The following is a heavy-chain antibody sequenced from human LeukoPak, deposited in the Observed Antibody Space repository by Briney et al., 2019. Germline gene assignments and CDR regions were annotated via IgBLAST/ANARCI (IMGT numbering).Heavy chain of an antibody. CDR2: ISSSSSYI. CDR3: ARDKKTAAAGTDSYYYYGMDV. J-gene: IGHJ6*02. D-gene: IGHD6-13*01. V-gene: IGHV3-21*01. Sequence: GGSLRLSCAASGFTFSSYSMNWVRQAPGKGLEWVSSISSSSSYIYYADSVKGRFTISRDNAKNSLYLQMNSLRAEDTAVYYCARDKKTAAAGTDSYYYYGMDVWGQGTTVTVSS. CDR1: GFTFSSYS.